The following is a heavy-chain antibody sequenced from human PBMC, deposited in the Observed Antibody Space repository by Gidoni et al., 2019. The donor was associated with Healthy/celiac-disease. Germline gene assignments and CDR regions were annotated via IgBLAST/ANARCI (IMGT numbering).Heavy chain of an antibody. Sequence: QVQLVESGGGVVQPGRSLSLSCAASGFPFSSYGMHWVRQAPGKGLEWVAVISYDGSNKYYADSVKGRFTISRDNSKNTLYLQMNSLRAEDTAVYYCAKAPRIWYFQHWGQGTLVTVSS. CDR1: GFPFSSYG. CDR3: AKAPRIWYFQH. J-gene: IGHJ1*01. V-gene: IGHV3-30*18. D-gene: IGHD2-15*01. CDR2: ISYDGSNK.